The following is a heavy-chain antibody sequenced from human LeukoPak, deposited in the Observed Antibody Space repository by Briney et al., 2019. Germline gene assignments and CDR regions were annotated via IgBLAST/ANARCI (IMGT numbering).Heavy chain of an antibody. Sequence: SETLSLTCPVSGYSISSGYYWGWTRQPPGKGLEWIGSIYHSGSTYYNPSLKSRVTISVDTSKNQFSLKLSSVTAADTAVYYCARRLSGDYVDYWGQGTLVTVSS. CDR2: IYHSGST. J-gene: IGHJ4*02. CDR1: GYSISSGYY. CDR3: ARRLSGDYVDY. V-gene: IGHV4-38-2*01. D-gene: IGHD2-15*01.